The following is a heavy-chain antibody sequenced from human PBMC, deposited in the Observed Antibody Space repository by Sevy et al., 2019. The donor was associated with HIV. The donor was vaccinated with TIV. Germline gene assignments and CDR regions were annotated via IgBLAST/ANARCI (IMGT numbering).Heavy chain of an antibody. V-gene: IGHV3-48*02. J-gene: IGHJ6*02. CDR2: ISSSSSTI. CDR3: ARGPGYCSSTSCYLYGMDV. D-gene: IGHD2-2*01. CDR1: GFTFSSYS. Sequence: GGSLRLSCAASGFTFSSYSMNWVRQAPGKGLEWVSYISSSSSTIYYADSVKGRFTISRDNAKNSLYLQMNSLRDEDTAVYYCARGPGYCSSTSCYLYGMDVWGQGTTVTVSS.